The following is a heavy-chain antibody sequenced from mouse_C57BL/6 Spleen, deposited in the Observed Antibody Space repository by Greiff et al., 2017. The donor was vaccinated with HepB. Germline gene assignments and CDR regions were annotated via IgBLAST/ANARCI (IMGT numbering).Heavy chain of an antibody. CDR2: IRSKSNNYAT. CDR1: GFSFNTYA. Sequence: EVQLVESGGGLVQPKGSLKLSCAASGFSFNTYAMNWVRQAPGKGLEWVARIRSKSNNYATYYADSVKDRFTISRDDSESMLYLQMNNLKTEDTAMYYCVRHAHGNYFDYWGQGTTLTVSS. CDR3: VRHAHGNYFDY. J-gene: IGHJ2*01. V-gene: IGHV10-1*01. D-gene: IGHD2-1*01.